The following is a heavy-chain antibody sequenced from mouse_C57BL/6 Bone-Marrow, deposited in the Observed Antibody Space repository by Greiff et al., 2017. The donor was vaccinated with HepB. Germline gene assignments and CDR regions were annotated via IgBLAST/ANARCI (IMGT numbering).Heavy chain of an antibody. CDR2: ISYDGSN. CDR1: GYSITSGYY. D-gene: IGHD4-1*01. V-gene: IGHV3-6*01. Sequence: EVKLVESGPGLVKPSQSLSLTCSVPGYSITSGYYWNWIRQFPGNKLEWMGYISYDGSNNYNPSLKNRISITRDTSKNQFFLKWNSVTTEDTATYYCASGGLTYYAMDYWGQGTSVTVSS. J-gene: IGHJ4*01. CDR3: ASGGLTYYAMDY.